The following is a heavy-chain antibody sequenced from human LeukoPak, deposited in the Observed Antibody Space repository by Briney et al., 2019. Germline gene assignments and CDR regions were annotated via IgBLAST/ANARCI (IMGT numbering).Heavy chain of an antibody. CDR3: ASKRYSSGWYEV. CDR1: GFTFSNYW. D-gene: IGHD6-19*01. V-gene: IGHV3-74*01. CDR2: IKSDGSST. Sequence: GGSLRLSCAASGFTFSNYWMHWVRQAPGKGLVWVSRIKSDGSSTTYADSVKGRFTISRDNAKNTLYLHMNSLTAEDTAVYYCASKRYSSGWYEVWGQGTLVTVSS. J-gene: IGHJ4*02.